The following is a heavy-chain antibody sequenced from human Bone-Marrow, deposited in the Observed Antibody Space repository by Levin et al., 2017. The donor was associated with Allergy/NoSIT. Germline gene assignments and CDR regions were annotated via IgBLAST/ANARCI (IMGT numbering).Heavy chain of an antibody. CDR3: VRVAGLYYNGSLGGYYFDS. Sequence: PGGSLRLSCAASGFTFSSYAMHWVRQAPGKGLDWVAVISDDGIKKYHADSVKGRFTISRDNSKNTLNLQMNNLRAEDTAVYYCVRVAGLYYNGSLGGYYFDSWGQGTLVTVSS. J-gene: IGHJ4*02. CDR1: GFTFSSYA. V-gene: IGHV3-30-3*01. D-gene: IGHD3-10*01. CDR2: ISDDGIKK.